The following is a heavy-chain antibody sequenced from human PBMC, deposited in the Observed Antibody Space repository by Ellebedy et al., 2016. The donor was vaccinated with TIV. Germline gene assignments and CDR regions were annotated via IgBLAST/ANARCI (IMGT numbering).Heavy chain of an antibody. Sequence: GESLKISCAASGFRVSSKYMGWVRQAPGKGLEWVSIIYIGGRTSYADSVKGRFTISRDTSKNTLYLQMNSLRVEDSAVYYCARGRFEGMDVWGQGTTVTVSS. V-gene: IGHV3-53*01. J-gene: IGHJ6*02. CDR1: GFRVSSKY. CDR2: IYIGGRT. CDR3: ARGRFEGMDV. D-gene: IGHD3-3*01.